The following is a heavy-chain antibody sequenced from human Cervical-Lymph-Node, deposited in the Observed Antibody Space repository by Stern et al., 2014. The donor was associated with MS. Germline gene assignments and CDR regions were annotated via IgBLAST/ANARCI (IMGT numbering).Heavy chain of an antibody. CDR2: IYPGDSDA. Sequence: EVQLVESGAEVKKPGDSLKISCQGSGYSFSHSWIGWVRQVPGKGLEWMAIIYPGDSDARYSPSFQGQVTISVDKSISTAYLQWSSLKASDTAMYYCARQGGSYPHAFDIWGQGTMVTVSS. CDR3: ARQGGSYPHAFDI. CDR1: GYSFSHSW. D-gene: IGHD1-26*01. V-gene: IGHV5-51*01. J-gene: IGHJ3*02.